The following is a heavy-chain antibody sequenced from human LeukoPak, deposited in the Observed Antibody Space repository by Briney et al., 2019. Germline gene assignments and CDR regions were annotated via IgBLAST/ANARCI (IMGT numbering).Heavy chain of an antibody. J-gene: IGHJ4*02. CDR3: ARLETTALYFDY. CDR2: IYYSGTT. Sequence: SETLSLTCIVSGGSISSDRYSWGWIRQPPGKGLEWIGNIYYSGTTYYNPPLQSRVTISVDTSKNQFSLKLSSVTAADTAVYYCARLETTALYFDYWGQGTLVTVSS. D-gene: IGHD4-11*01. CDR1: GGSISSDRYS. V-gene: IGHV4-39*01.